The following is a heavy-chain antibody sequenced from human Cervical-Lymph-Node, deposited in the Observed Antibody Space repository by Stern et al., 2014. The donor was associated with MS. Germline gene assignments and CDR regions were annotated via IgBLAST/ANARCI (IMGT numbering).Heavy chain of an antibody. Sequence: QVQLQESGPGLVKPSQTLSLTCTVSGGSISSGPYYWSWIRQPAGKGLEWIGRIYTSGRANYNPSLKSRVTISVDMSKNQFPLKLFSVTAADTAVYYCARVDVGDGYNDLWGQGTLVTVSS. CDR1: GGSISSGPYY. V-gene: IGHV4-61*02. D-gene: IGHD5-24*01. CDR2: IYTSGRA. J-gene: IGHJ4*02. CDR3: ARVDVGDGYNDL.